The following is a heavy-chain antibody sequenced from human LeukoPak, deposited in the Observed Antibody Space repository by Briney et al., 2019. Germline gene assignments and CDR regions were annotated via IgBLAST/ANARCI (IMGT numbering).Heavy chain of an antibody. CDR3: ARRRAAKGRYYFDS. D-gene: IGHD2-15*01. CDR1: GYTFTHYW. CDR2: IYPGDSDT. J-gene: IGHJ4*02. Sequence: GESLKISCTGSGYTFTHYWIAWVRQMPGKGLEWMGIIYPGDSDTIYSPSFQGQVTISADKSISTAYLQWGSLKASDTAMYYCARRRAAKGRYYFDSWGQGNLVTVSS. V-gene: IGHV5-51*01.